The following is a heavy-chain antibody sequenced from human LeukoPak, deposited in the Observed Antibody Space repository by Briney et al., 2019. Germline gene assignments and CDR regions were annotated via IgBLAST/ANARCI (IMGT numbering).Heavy chain of an antibody. CDR2: IYYSGST. CDR1: GGSISSGDYY. Sequence: SETLSLTCTVSGGSISSGDYYWSWIRQPPGKGLEWIGSIYYSGSTYYNPSLKSRVTISVDTSKNQFSLKLSSVTAADTAVYYCARQLGGPADYYYYGMDVWGQGTTVTVSS. V-gene: IGHV4-39*01. CDR3: ARQLGGPADYYYYGMDV. J-gene: IGHJ6*02. D-gene: IGHD3-16*01.